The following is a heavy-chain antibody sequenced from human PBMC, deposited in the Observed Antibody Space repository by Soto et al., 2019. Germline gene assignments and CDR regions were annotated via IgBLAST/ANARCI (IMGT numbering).Heavy chain of an antibody. D-gene: IGHD3-22*01. CDR2: ISYDGSNK. CDR1: GFTFSSYG. Sequence: QVQLVESGGGVVQPGRSLRLSCAASGFTFSSYGMHWVRQAPGKGLEWVAVISYDGSNKYYADSVKGRFTISRDNSKNTLYLQMNSLRAEDTAVYYCAKSQRSGYYSPDYWGQGTLVTVSS. J-gene: IGHJ4*02. V-gene: IGHV3-30*18. CDR3: AKSQRSGYYSPDY.